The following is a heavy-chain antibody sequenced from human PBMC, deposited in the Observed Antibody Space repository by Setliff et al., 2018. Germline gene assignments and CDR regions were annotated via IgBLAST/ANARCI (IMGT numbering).Heavy chain of an antibody. Sequence: GGSLRLSCAASGFTFSSYWMSWVRQAPGKGLEWVANIKQDGSEKYYVDSVKGRFTISRDNAKNSLYLQMNGLRAEDTAVYYCARVGQLWTQRYYYYGMDVWGQGTTVTVSS. CDR1: GFTFSSYW. D-gene: IGHD5-18*01. CDR3: ARVGQLWTQRYYYYGMDV. V-gene: IGHV3-7*01. CDR2: IKQDGSEK. J-gene: IGHJ6*02.